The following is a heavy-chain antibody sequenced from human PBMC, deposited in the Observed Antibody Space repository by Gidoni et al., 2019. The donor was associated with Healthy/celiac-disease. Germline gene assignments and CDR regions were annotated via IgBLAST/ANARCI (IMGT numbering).Heavy chain of an antibody. CDR1: GYTLTSYY. V-gene: IGHV1-46*01. Sequence: QVQLVQSGAEVTKPGASVKVSCKASGYTLTSYYMHWVRQAPGQGLEWMGIINPSGGSTSYAQKFQGRVTMTRDTSTSTVYMELSSLRSEDTAVYYCARDPLLIAAAGEFDYWGQGTLVTVSS. D-gene: IGHD6-13*01. CDR2: INPSGGST. J-gene: IGHJ4*02. CDR3: ARDPLLIAAAGEFDY.